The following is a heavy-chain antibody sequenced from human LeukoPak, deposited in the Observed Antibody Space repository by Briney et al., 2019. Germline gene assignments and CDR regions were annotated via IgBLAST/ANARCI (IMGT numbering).Heavy chain of an antibody. CDR3: ARDIGYSSSAGDMDV. V-gene: IGHV4-4*07. J-gene: IGHJ6*03. D-gene: IGHD6-6*01. Sequence: NPSETLSLTCTVSGGSISTYYWSWIRQPAGKGLEWIGRIYTSGSTNYNPSLKSRVTMSVDTSKNQFSLKLSSVTAADTAVYYCARDIGYSSSAGDMDVWGKGTTVTVSS. CDR1: GGSISTYY. CDR2: IYTSGST.